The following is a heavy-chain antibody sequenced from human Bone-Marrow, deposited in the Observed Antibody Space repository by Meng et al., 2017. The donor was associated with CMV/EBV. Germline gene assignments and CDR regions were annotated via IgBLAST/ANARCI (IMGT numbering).Heavy chain of an antibody. V-gene: IGHV3-7*01. CDR1: GFTVSSNY. D-gene: IGHD3-10*01. CDR2: IRDDGSEA. Sequence: GESLKISCAASGFTVSSNYMSWVRQAPGKGLQLLGEIRDDGSEAYYVGSVQGRFTMSRDNAKNSMYLQMNTMRAEDTAVYYCAITMARGIISFYYFGMDVWGQGTTVTVSS. J-gene: IGHJ6*02. CDR3: AITMARGIISFYYFGMDV.